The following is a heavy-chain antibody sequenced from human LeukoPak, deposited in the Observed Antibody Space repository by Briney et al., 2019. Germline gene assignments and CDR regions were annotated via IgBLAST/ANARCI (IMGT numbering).Heavy chain of an antibody. CDR2: ISGSGGST. CDR3: ATYYYDSSENSWGAFDI. Sequence: PGGSLRLSCAASGFTFSSYAMSWVRQAPGKGLEWVSAISGSGGSTYYADSVKGRFTISRDNSKNTLYLQMNSLRAEGTAVYYCATYYYDSSENSWGAFDIWGQGTMVTVSS. V-gene: IGHV3-23*01. D-gene: IGHD3-22*01. J-gene: IGHJ3*02. CDR1: GFTFSSYA.